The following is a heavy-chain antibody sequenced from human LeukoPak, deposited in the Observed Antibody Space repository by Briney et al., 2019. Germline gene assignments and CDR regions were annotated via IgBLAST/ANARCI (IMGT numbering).Heavy chain of an antibody. J-gene: IGHJ6*02. CDR2: ISYDGSNR. D-gene: IGHD4-17*01. V-gene: IGHV3-30-3*01. CDR3: AREDYGDSRIPYYGMDV. Sequence: GRSLRLSCAASGFTFSSYAMHWVRQAPGKGLEWVAVISYDGSNRYYADSVKGRFTISRDNSKNTLYLQMNSLRAEDTAVYYCAREDYGDSRIPYYGMDVWGQGTTVTVSS. CDR1: GFTFSSYA.